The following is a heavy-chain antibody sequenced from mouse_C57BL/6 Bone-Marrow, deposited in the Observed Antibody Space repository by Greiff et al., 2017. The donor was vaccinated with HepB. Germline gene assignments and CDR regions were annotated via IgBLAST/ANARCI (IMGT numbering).Heavy chain of an antibody. Sequence: QVQLQQSGAELVRPGASVKLSCKASGYTFTDYYINWVKQRPGQGLEWIARIYPGSGNTYYNEKFKGKATLTAEKSSSTAYMQLSSLTSEDSAVYFCARGLPGSYFDVWGTGTTVTVSS. D-gene: IGHD2-2*01. V-gene: IGHV1-76*01. CDR2: IYPGSGNT. J-gene: IGHJ1*03. CDR1: GYTFTDYY. CDR3: ARGLPGSYFDV.